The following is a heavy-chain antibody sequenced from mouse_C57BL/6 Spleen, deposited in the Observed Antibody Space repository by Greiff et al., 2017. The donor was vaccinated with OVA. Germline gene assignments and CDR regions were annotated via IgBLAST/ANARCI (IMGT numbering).Heavy chain of an antibody. CDR2: IYPGDGDT. CDR1: GYAFSSYW. J-gene: IGHJ4*01. Sequence: VQLQQSGAELVKPGASVKISCKASGYAFSSYWMNWVKQRPGKGLEWIGQIYPGDGDTNYNGKFKGKATLTADKSSSTAYMQLSSLTSEDSAVYFCARGGWDYAMDYWGQGTSVTVSS. V-gene: IGHV1-80*01. CDR3: ARGGWDYAMDY. D-gene: IGHD3-3*01.